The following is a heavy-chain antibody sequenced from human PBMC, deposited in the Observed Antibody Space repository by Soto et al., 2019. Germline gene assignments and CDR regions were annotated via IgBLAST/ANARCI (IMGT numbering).Heavy chain of an antibody. CDR1: RFRFSDYT. J-gene: IGHJ3*02. D-gene: IGHD4-17*01. V-gene: IGHV3-21*01. CDR2: ISIISTYI. Sequence: EVQLVESGGGLVKPGGSLRLSCVASRFRFSDYTMTWVRQAPGKGLEWVSSISIISTYIYYGDSVKGRFTISRDNAKNSLYLQINSLRVEDTAVYYCARRGSEVTTGGGALDMWGQGTTVTVSS. CDR3: ARRGSEVTTGGGALDM.